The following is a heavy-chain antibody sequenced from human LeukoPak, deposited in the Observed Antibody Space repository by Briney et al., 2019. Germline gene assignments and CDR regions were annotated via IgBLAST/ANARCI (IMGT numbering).Heavy chain of an antibody. CDR2: IRYYGINK. D-gene: IGHD1-26*01. CDR1: GFTLSIYG. Sequence: PGGSLSLSCAASGFTLSIYGMLWAGPPPGRGRGWVVFIRYYGINKYYAGSVKGRFTICRDNSQNPLYLQMNGLRGEGPAVFCGAKDGPIVGGSGYYFDYWGQGTLVTVSS. J-gene: IGHJ4*02. V-gene: IGHV3-30*02. CDR3: AKDGPIVGGSGYYFDY.